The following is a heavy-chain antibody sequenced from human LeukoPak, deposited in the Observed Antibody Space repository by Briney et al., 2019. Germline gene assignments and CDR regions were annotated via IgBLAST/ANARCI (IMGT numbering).Heavy chain of an antibody. V-gene: IGHV3-7*01. J-gene: IGHJ4*02. CDR1: RFTFSSYW. D-gene: IGHD6-13*01. CDR3: ARDLAAAGDY. Sequence: PGGSLRFSCAASRFTFSSYWMSWVRQAPGKGLEWVANIKQDGSEKYYVDSVKGRFTISRDNAKNSLYLQMNSLRAEDTAVYYCARDLAAAGDYWGQGTLVTVSS. CDR2: IKQDGSEK.